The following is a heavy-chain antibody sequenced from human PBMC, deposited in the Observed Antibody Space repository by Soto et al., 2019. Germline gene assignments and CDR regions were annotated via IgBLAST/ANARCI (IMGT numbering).Heavy chain of an antibody. CDR3: AREVHYYDSSGYYLRWFDP. V-gene: IGHV4-59*01. CDR1: GGSISSYY. D-gene: IGHD3-22*01. Sequence: SETLSLTCTVSGGSISSYYWSWIRQPPGKGLEWIGYIYYSGSTNYNPSLKGRVTISVDTSKNQFSLKLSSVTAADTAVYYCAREVHYYDSSGYYLRWFDPWGQGTLVTVSS. CDR2: IYYSGST. J-gene: IGHJ5*02.